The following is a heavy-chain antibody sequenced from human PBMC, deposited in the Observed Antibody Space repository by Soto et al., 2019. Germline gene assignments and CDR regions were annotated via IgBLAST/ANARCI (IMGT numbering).Heavy chain of an antibody. V-gene: IGHV1-69*13. Sequence: GASVKVSCKASGGTFSSYAISWVRQAPGQGLEWMGGIIPIFGTANYAQKFQGRVTITADESTSTAYMELSSLRSEDTAVYYCARSRDGSGYWNFDYWGQGTLVTVSS. J-gene: IGHJ4*02. CDR2: IIPIFGTA. CDR3: ARSRDGSGYWNFDY. D-gene: IGHD3-22*01. CDR1: GGTFSSYA.